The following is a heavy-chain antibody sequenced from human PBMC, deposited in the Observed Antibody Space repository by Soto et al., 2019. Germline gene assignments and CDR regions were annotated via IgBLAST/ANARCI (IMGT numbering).Heavy chain of an antibody. CDR3: ARERVGYSSGWPLRTYYYYGMDV. CDR2: INHSGST. J-gene: IGHJ6*02. V-gene: IGHV4-34*01. CDR1: GGSFGGYY. Sequence: SETLSLTCAVYGGSFGGYYWSWIRQPPGKGLEWIGEINHSGSTNYNPSLKSRVTISVDTSKNQFSLKLSSVTAADTAVYYCARERVGYSSGWPLRTYYYYGMDVWGQGTTVTVS. D-gene: IGHD6-19*01.